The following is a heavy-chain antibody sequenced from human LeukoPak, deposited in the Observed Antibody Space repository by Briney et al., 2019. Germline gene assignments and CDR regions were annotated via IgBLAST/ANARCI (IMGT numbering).Heavy chain of an antibody. CDR3: ARSRTSSSSSFYY. D-gene: IGHD6-6*01. Sequence: SQTLSLTCAISGDSVSSNSAAWNWIRQSPSRGLEWLGSTYYRSKWYNDDAVSVKRLITINPDTSKNQFSLQLTSVTPEDTAVYYCARSRTSSSSSFYYWGQGTLVTVSS. CDR2: TYYRSKWYN. J-gene: IGHJ4*02. CDR1: GDSVSSNSAA. V-gene: IGHV6-1*03.